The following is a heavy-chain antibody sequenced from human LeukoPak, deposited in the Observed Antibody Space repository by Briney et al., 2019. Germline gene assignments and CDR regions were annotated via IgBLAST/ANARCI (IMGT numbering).Heavy chain of an antibody. Sequence: PGGSLRLSCAASGFTFSRYVMSWVRQAPGKGLEWVSSISGSGGSTYYADSVKGRFSISRDNSKNTVHLQMNSLRAEDTAVYHCAKVVSSALDHWGQGTLVTVSS. D-gene: IGHD6-19*01. CDR3: AKVVSSALDH. J-gene: IGHJ4*02. CDR2: ISGSGGST. V-gene: IGHV3-23*01. CDR1: GFTFSRYV.